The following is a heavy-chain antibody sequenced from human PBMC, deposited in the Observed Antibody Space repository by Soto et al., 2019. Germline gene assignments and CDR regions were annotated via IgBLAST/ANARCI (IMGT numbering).Heavy chain of an antibody. CDR2: VIPKASQP. J-gene: IGHJ6*02. Sequence: QVQLVQSGAEVKKPGSSVTVSCTASGGTFSSYAVSWVRQAPGQGLEWMGVVIPKASQPKYAPKFQGRVTITADYSTAYMEVSSLTSDDTAVDYCASESSAPNYFDYGMDVWGQGTTVIVSS. CDR3: ASESSAPNYFDYGMDV. V-gene: IGHV1-69*01. D-gene: IGHD3-9*01. CDR1: GGTFSSYA.